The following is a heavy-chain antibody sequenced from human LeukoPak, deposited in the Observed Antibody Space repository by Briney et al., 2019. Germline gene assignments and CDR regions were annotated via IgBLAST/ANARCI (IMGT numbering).Heavy chain of an antibody. CDR1: GFTFDDYA. Sequence: PGRSLRLSCAASGFTFDDYAMHWVRQAPGKGLEWVSGISWNSGSIGYADSVKGRFTISRDNAKNSLYLQMNSLRAEDMALYYCAKQGSGWYGAFDYWGQGTLVTVSS. V-gene: IGHV3-9*03. CDR2: ISWNSGSI. D-gene: IGHD6-19*01. CDR3: AKQGSGWYGAFDY. J-gene: IGHJ4*02.